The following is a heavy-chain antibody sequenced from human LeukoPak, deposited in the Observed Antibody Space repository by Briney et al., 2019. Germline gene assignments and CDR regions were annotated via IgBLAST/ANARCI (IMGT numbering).Heavy chain of an antibody. CDR1: GFTFSSYW. CDR2: IKQDGSEK. D-gene: IGHD3-22*01. J-gene: IGHJ3*02. Sequence: GGSLRLSCAASGFTFSSYWMSWVRQAPGKGLEWVANIKQDGSEKYYVDSVKGRFTISRDNAKNSLYLQMNSLRAEDTAVYYCARRFYDTSPRPFDIWGQGTMVTVSS. CDR3: ARRFYDTSPRPFDI. V-gene: IGHV3-7*01.